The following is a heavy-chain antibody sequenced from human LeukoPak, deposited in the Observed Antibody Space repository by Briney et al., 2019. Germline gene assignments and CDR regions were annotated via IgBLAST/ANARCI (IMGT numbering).Heavy chain of an antibody. CDR1: GGSINSYY. Sequence: SETLSLTCTVSGGSINSYYWSWIRQPPGKGLEWIGYIYYSGSTNYNPSLKSRVTISLDTSKNQFSLKLNSVTAADTAVYYCARHRNYSGALKRAFDLWGQGTMVTVSS. CDR3: ARHRNYSGALKRAFDL. J-gene: IGHJ3*01. D-gene: IGHD2-15*01. CDR2: IYYSGST. V-gene: IGHV4-59*08.